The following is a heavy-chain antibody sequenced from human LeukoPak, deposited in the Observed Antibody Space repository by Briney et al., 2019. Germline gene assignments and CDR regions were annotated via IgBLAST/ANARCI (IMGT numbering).Heavy chain of an antibody. CDR1: GFTFSSYA. Sequence: GGSLRLSCAASGFTFSSYAMSWVRQAPGKGLEWVSGISWNSGSIGYADSVKGRFTISRDNAKNSLYLQMNSLRAEDTALYYCAKDIGGSYLSTLDYWGQGTLVTVSS. V-gene: IGHV3-9*01. CDR2: ISWNSGSI. CDR3: AKDIGGSYLSTLDY. D-gene: IGHD1-26*01. J-gene: IGHJ4*02.